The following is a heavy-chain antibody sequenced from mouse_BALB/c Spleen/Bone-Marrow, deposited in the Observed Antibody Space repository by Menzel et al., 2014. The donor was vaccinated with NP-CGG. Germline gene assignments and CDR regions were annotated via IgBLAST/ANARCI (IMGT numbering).Heavy chain of an antibody. V-gene: IGHV1S137*01. CDR3: ARDAMDY. Sequence: VQLQESGAELVRPGVSVKISCKGSGYTFTDYAMHWVKQSHAKSLEWIGVISTYYGDASYNQKFKGKAIMTVDKSSSTAYMELARLTSEDSAIYYCARDAMDYWGQGTSATVSS. CDR2: ISTYYGDA. CDR1: GYTFTDYA. J-gene: IGHJ4*01.